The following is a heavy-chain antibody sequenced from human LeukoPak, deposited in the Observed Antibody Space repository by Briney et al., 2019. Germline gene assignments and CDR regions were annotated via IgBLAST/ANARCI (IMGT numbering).Heavy chain of an antibody. Sequence: KPGGSLRLSCAASGFTFSTYIMNWVRQTPGKGLEWVSSISSSSSYIYYADSVKGRFTISRDNAKNSLYLQMNSLRAEDTAVYYCVELGITMIGGVWGKGTTVTISS. CDR1: GFTFSTYI. J-gene: IGHJ6*04. CDR2: ISSSSSYI. V-gene: IGHV3-21*01. D-gene: IGHD3-10*02. CDR3: VELGITMIGGV.